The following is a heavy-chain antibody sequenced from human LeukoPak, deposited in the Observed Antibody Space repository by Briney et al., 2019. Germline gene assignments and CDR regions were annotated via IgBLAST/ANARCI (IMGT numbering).Heavy chain of an antibody. J-gene: IGHJ4*02. CDR3: TTDYGDYESGY. Sequence: ASVKVSCKASGYTLTDYYMHWVRQAPGQGLEWMGWINPNSGGTDYAQKFQGRATMTRDTSISTAYMELSRLRSDDPAVYYSTTDYGDYESGYCGQGTLVTVSS. CDR2: INPNSGGT. CDR1: GYTLTDYY. V-gene: IGHV1-2*02. D-gene: IGHD4-17*01.